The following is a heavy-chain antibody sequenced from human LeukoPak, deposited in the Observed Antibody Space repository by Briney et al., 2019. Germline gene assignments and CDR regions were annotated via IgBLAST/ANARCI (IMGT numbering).Heavy chain of an antibody. D-gene: IGHD6-19*01. CDR3: ASGLTAVAAYYYYGMDV. Sequence: GGSLRLSCAASGFTFSSYAMHWVRQAPGKGLEWVAVISYDGSNKYYADSVKGRFTISRDNSKNTLYLQMNSLRAEDTAVYYCASGLTAVAAYYYYGMDVWGQGTTATVSS. V-gene: IGHV3-30-3*01. J-gene: IGHJ6*02. CDR1: GFTFSSYA. CDR2: ISYDGSNK.